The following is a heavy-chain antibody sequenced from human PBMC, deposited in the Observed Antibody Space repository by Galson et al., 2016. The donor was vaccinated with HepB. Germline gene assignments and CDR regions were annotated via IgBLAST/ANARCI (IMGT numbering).Heavy chain of an antibody. CDR3: AKDQGILRHFDWLTYDAFDM. CDR2: ISTNGISQ. Sequence: SLRLSCAASGFTFSKYALHWVRQAPGKGLEWVAVISTNGISQNYEDSVKGRFTVYRDNSKNTVDLQMNSLRPEDTAVYYCAKDQGILRHFDWLTYDAFDMWGHGTLVPVS. V-gene: IGHV3-30*18. J-gene: IGHJ3*02. D-gene: IGHD3-9*01. CDR1: GFTFSKYA.